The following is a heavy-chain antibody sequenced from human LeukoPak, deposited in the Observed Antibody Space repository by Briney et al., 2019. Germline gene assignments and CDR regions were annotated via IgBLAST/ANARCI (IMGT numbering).Heavy chain of an antibody. CDR3: ARGRIRGIVVVPAAIASGWFDP. D-gene: IGHD2-2*01. Sequence: SETLSLTCAVYGGPFSGYYWSWIRQPPGKGLEWIGEINHSGSTNYNPSLKSRVTISVDTSKNQFSLKLSSVTAADTAVYYCARGRIRGIVVVPAAIASGWFDPWGQGTLVTVSS. CDR2: INHSGST. V-gene: IGHV4-34*01. J-gene: IGHJ5*02. CDR1: GGPFSGYY.